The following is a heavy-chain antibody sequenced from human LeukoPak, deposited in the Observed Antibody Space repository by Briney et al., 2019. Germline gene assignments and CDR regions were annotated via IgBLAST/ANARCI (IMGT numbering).Heavy chain of an antibody. CDR2: IYYSGST. Sequence: NPSETLSLTCTVSGGSISSGGYYWSWIRQHPGKGLEWIGYIYYSGSTNYNPSLKSRVTISVDTSKNQFSLKLSSVTAADTAVYYCARAQRDYGGKEYYFDYWGQGTLVTVSS. CDR1: GGSISSGGYY. J-gene: IGHJ4*02. CDR3: ARAQRDYGGKEYYFDY. V-gene: IGHV4-61*08. D-gene: IGHD4-23*01.